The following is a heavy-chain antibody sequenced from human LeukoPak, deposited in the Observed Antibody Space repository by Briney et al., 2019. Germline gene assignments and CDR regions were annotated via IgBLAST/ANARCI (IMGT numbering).Heavy chain of an antibody. D-gene: IGHD2-8*01. CDR3: AKVRGCSNGVCYKGGMDV. CDR2: ISFDGSKK. V-gene: IGHV3-30*18. CDR1: GFTFSGFG. J-gene: IGHJ6*02. Sequence: GRSLRLSCAASGFTFSGFGIHWVRQASGKGLEWVAVISFDGSKKYYADSVKGRFIISRDNSKNTLDLQMNSLRAEDTAVYYCAKVRGCSNGVCYKGGMDVWGQGTTVIVSS.